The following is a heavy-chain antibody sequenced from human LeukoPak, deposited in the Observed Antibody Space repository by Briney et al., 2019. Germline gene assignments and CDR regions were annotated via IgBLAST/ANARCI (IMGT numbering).Heavy chain of an antibody. V-gene: IGHV4-59*11. CDR3: ARARFALGAYFDY. Sequence: SETLSLNCTVSGCSISSHYWSWIRQPPGKGLEWIGYIYYSGSTNYNPSLKSRVTISVDTSKNQFSLKLSSVTAADTAVYYCARARFALGAYFDYWGQGTLVTGSS. J-gene: IGHJ4*02. CDR2: IYYSGST. D-gene: IGHD3-16*01. CDR1: GCSISSHY.